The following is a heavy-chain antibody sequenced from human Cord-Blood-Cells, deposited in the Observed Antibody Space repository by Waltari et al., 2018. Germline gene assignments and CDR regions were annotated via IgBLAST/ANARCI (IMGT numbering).Heavy chain of an antibody. Sequence: QVQLQQWGAGLLTPSETLSLTCAVYGGSFSGYYCSWLRPPPGKGLEWIGEINHSGSTNYNPSRKSRVTISVDTSKNQFSLKLSSVTAADTAVYYCARRGYYYGSGSAFDIWGQGTMVTVSS. CDR1: GGSFSGYY. J-gene: IGHJ3*02. CDR2: INHSGST. D-gene: IGHD3-10*01. V-gene: IGHV4-34*01. CDR3: ARRGYYYGSGSAFDI.